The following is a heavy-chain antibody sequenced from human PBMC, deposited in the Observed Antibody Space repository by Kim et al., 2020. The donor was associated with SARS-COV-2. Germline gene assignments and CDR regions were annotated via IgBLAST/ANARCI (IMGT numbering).Heavy chain of an antibody. V-gene: IGHV3-23*01. Sequence: GGSLRLSCAASGFTFSSYAMSWVRQAPGKGLEWVSAISGSGGSTYYADSVKGRFTISRDNSKNTLYLQMNSLRAEDTAVYYCAKDGITYYDILTGLSTSDYWGQGTLVTVSS. CDR3: AKDGITYYDILTGLSTSDY. D-gene: IGHD3-9*01. CDR1: GFTFSSYA. CDR2: ISGSGGST. J-gene: IGHJ4*02.